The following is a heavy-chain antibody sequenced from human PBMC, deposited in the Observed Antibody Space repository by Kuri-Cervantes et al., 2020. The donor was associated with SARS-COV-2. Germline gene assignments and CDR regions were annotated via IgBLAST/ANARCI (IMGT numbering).Heavy chain of an antibody. D-gene: IGHD2-2*01. J-gene: IGHJ6*02. CDR2: ISSSGSTI. Sequence: GGSLRLSCAASGFTFSSYEMNWVRQAPGKGLEWVSYISSSGSTIYYADSVKGRFTISRDNAKNSLYLQMNSLRAEDTAVYYCAREKGLGYCSSTSCSPTLYYYYGMDVWGQGTTVTVSS. CDR3: AREKGLGYCSSTSCSPTLYYYYGMDV. V-gene: IGHV3-48*03. CDR1: GFTFSSYE.